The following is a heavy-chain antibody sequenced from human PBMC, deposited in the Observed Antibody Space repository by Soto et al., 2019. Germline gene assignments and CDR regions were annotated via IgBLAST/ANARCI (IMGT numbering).Heavy chain of an antibody. D-gene: IGHD1-1*01. Sequence: ASVKVSCKASGGTFSSYAISWVRQAPGQGLEWMGRIIPILGIANYAQKFQGRVTITADKSTSTAYMELSSLRSEDTAVYYCARDLGTTGTTSRYYYYYGMDVWGQGTTVTVSS. V-gene: IGHV1-69*04. CDR2: IIPILGIA. CDR3: ARDLGTTGTTSRYYYYYGMDV. CDR1: GGTFSSYA. J-gene: IGHJ6*02.